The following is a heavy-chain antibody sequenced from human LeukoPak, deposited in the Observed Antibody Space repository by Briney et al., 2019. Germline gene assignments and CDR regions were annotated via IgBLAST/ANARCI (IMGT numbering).Heavy chain of an antibody. CDR3: ARQKYDVLTGLLDY. CDR2: IYYSGRT. V-gene: IGHV4-39*01. J-gene: IGHJ4*02. CDR1: GGSIITSSYY. D-gene: IGHD3-9*01. Sequence: SETLSLTCIVSGGSIITSSYYWGWIRQPPGKGLEWIGSIYYSGRTYYNPSLHSRVTISVDTPKNQFSLRLSSVTAADTAVYYCARQKYDVLTGLLDYWGQGNLVIVSS.